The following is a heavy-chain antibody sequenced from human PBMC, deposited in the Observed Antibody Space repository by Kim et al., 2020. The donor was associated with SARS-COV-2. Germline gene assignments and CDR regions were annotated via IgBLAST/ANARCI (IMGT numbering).Heavy chain of an antibody. CDR1: GFTFSSYW. Sequence: GGSLRLSCAASGFTFSSYWMHWVRQAPGKGLVWVSRINSDGSSTSYADSVKGRFTISRDNAKNTLYLQMNSLRAEDTAVYYCARAGRYFDWLPPEYYFDYWGQGTLVTVSS. D-gene: IGHD3-9*01. V-gene: IGHV3-74*01. CDR2: INSDGSST. J-gene: IGHJ4*02. CDR3: ARAGRYFDWLPPEYYFDY.